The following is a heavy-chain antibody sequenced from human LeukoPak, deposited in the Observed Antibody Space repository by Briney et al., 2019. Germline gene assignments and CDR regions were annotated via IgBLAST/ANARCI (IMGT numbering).Heavy chain of an antibody. CDR3: ARLNPQSYYYYYGMDV. CDR1: GGSISSYY. CDR2: IYYSGST. Sequence: SETLSLTCTVPGGSISSYYWSWIRQPPGKGLEWIGYIYYSGSTNYNPSLKSRVTISVDTSKNQFSLKLSSVTAADTAVYYCARLNPQSYYYYYGMDVWGQGTTVTVSS. V-gene: IGHV4-59*08. D-gene: IGHD1-26*01. J-gene: IGHJ6*02.